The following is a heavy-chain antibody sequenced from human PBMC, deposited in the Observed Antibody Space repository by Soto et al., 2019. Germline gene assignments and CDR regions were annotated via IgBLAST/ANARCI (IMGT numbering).Heavy chain of an antibody. CDR1: GFTFSSYW. Sequence: HPGGSLRLSCAASGFTFSSYWMSWVRQAPGKGLEWVANIKQDGSEKYYVDSVKGRFTISRDNAKNSLYLQMNSLRAEDTAVYYCARGSWSRLRYFDWLLDYWGQGTLVTVSS. CDR3: ARGSWSRLRYFDWLLDY. D-gene: IGHD3-9*01. V-gene: IGHV3-7*01. J-gene: IGHJ4*02. CDR2: IKQDGSEK.